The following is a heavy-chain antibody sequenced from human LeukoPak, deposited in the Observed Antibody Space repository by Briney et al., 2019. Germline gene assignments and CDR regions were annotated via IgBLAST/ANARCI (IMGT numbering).Heavy chain of an antibody. CDR1: GGTFSSYA. V-gene: IGHV1-69*05. CDR2: IIPIFGTA. J-gene: IGHJ3*02. CDR3: AREVTPFDAFNI. Sequence: SVKVSCKASGGTFSSYAISWVRQAPGQGLEWMGRIIPIFGTANYAQKFQGRVTITTDESTSTAYMELSSLRSEDTAVYYCAREVTPFDAFNIWGQGTMVTVSS. D-gene: IGHD2-21*02.